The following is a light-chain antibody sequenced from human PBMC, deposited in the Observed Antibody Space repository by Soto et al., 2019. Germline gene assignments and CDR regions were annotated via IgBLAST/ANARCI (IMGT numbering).Light chain of an antibody. CDR1: QGIGNA. CDR2: GAS. J-gene: IGKJ1*01. Sequence: IQMTQAPSSLSASVLYRVTISCLSSQGIGNALGWYQQKPGKPPKVLIYGASNLQSGVPPRFSGSGSGTDFTLAISSLQPEDSATYYCLQDINYPWTFGQGTKVDIK. V-gene: IGKV1-6*01. CDR3: LQDINYPWT.